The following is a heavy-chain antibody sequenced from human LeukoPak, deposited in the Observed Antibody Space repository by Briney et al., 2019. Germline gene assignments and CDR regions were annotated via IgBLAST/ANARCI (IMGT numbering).Heavy chain of an antibody. Sequence: RGSLRLSCAASGFTFSSYAMSWVRQAPGKGLEWVSAISGSGGSTYYADSVKGRFTISRDNSKNTLHLQMNSLRAEDTAIYYCAKLFSAVSTKFEYWGQGTQVTVSS. CDR3: AKLFSAVSTKFEY. CDR2: ISGSGGST. V-gene: IGHV3-23*01. J-gene: IGHJ4*02. CDR1: GFTFSSYA. D-gene: IGHD5/OR15-5a*01.